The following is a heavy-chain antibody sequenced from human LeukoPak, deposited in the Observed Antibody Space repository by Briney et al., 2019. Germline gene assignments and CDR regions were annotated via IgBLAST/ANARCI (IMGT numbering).Heavy chain of an antibody. V-gene: IGHV3-30*02. Sequence: GGSLRLSCAASGFTFSSYGMHWVRQAPGKGLEWVAFIRYDGSNKYYADSVKGRFTISRDNAKNSLYLQMNSLRAEDTAVYYCARGSSVATTLSRTGYFDYWGQGTLVTVSS. D-gene: IGHD5-12*01. CDR2: IRYDGSNK. J-gene: IGHJ4*02. CDR1: GFTFSSYG. CDR3: ARGSSVATTLSRTGYFDY.